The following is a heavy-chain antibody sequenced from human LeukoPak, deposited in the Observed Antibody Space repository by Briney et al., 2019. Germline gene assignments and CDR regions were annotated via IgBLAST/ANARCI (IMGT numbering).Heavy chain of an antibody. J-gene: IGHJ4*02. CDR3: ARDDRPYSSGDY. CDR1: GGTFSSYA. D-gene: IGHD6-19*01. Sequence: ASVNVSCKASGGTFSSYAISWVRQAPGQGLEWMGGIIPIFGTANYAQKFQGRVTITADESTSTAYMELSSLRSEDTAVYYCARDDRPYSSGDYWGQGTLVTVSS. V-gene: IGHV1-69*13. CDR2: IIPIFGTA.